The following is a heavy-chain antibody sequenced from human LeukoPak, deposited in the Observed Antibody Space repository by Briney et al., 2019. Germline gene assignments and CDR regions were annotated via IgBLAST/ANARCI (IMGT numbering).Heavy chain of an antibody. D-gene: IGHD3-16*02. J-gene: IGHJ5*02. CDR1: GGSFSGYY. CDR2: INHSGST. CDR3: ARFRHDYVWGSYRPSHNWFDP. Sequence: PSETLSLTCAVYGGSFSGYYWSWIRQPPGKGLEWIGEINHSGSTNYNPSLKSRVTISVDTSKNQFSLKLSSVTAADTAVYYCARFRHDYVWGSYRPSHNWFDPWGQGTLVTVFS. V-gene: IGHV4-34*01.